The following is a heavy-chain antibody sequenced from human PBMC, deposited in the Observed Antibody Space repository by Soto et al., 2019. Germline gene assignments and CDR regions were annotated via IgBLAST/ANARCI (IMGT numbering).Heavy chain of an antibody. Sequence: EMQLVETGGGLIQPGGSLRLSCAASGFTVSSDHMSWVRQAPGKGLGWISVMYYGGTTYYADSVQGRFTISRDSSTNTLYLQMTDLRADDTAVYYCAREAAGFDLWGQGTMVTVSS. CDR3: AREAAGFDL. J-gene: IGHJ3*01. CDR2: MYYGGTT. V-gene: IGHV3-53*02. CDR1: GFTVSSDH. D-gene: IGHD6-13*01.